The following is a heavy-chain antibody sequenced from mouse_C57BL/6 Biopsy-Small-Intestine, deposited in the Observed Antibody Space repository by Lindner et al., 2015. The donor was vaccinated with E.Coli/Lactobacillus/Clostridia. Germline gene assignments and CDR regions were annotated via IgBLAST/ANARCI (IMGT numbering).Heavy chain of an antibody. D-gene: IGHD4-1*01. Sequence: SVKVSCKASGYSLTDYYMHWVRQAPGQGLEYLGWINPKTGATHQTQKFQGRVTMTRDTSISTVYMELSRLTSDDTALYYCARGERERDGTGDAIDSWGRGTLVTVSS. CDR2: INPKTGAT. CDR3: ARGERERDGTGDAIDS. CDR1: GYSLTDYY. J-gene: IGHJ4*01. V-gene: IGHV1S29*02.